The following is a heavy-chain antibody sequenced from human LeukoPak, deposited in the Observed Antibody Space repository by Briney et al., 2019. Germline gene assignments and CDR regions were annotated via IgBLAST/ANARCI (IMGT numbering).Heavy chain of an antibody. CDR3: VIGVGWQPDY. Sequence: SETLSLTCTVFGDSGTGYYLNWVRQPPGKGLEWIGHIYKIGTTNYNPSLKSRLTISADTSKNQFSLKLRTVTAADTAVYYCVIGVGWQPDYWGQGALVTVSS. CDR2: IYKIGTT. D-gene: IGHD2-15*01. J-gene: IGHJ4*02. V-gene: IGHV4-59*02. CDR1: GDSGTGYY.